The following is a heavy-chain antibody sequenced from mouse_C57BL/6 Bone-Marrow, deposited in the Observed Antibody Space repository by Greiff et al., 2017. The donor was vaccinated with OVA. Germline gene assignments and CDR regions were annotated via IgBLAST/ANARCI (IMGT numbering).Heavy chain of an antibody. J-gene: IGHJ4*01. CDR2: IDPSDSYT. CDR1: GYTFTSYW. CDR3: AREELLVSYYAMDY. D-gene: IGHD2-12*01. Sequence: QVQLKQPGAELVMPGASVKLSCKASGYTFTSYWMHWVKQRPGQGLEWIGEIDPSDSYTNYNQKFKGKSTLTVDKSSSTAYMQLSSLTSEDSAVYYCAREELLVSYYAMDYWGQGTSVTVSS. V-gene: IGHV1-69*01.